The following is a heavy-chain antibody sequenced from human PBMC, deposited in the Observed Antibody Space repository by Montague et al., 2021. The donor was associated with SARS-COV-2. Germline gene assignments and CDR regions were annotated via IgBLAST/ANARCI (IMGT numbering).Heavy chain of an antibody. D-gene: IGHD2-21*01. V-gene: IGHV4-61*02. Sequence: TLSLTCTVSGGAINSGDFYWSWIRQPAGKGLEWIGSIYITGSTRYSPSLESRVTMSIETAKGQFSLKLSSVTAADTGVYYCVGEAYNPLEGNWGQGTLVTVSS. CDR2: IYITGST. CDR3: VGEAYNPLEGN. J-gene: IGHJ4*02. CDR1: GGAINSGDFY.